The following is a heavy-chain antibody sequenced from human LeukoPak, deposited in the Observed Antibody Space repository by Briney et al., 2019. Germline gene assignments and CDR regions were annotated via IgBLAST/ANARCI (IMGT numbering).Heavy chain of an antibody. V-gene: IGHV3-30-3*02. D-gene: IGHD3-10*01. J-gene: IGHJ4*02. CDR3: AKRPIFGELLYYFDY. CDR2: ISYDGAVT. CDR1: GFTFRNYA. Sequence: PGGSLRLSCAASGFTFRNYAIHWARQAPGKGLEWVAFISYDGAVTYYADSVKGRFTISRDNSKSTLYLQMNSLRAEDTAIYYCAKRPIFGELLYYFDYWGQGTLVTVSS.